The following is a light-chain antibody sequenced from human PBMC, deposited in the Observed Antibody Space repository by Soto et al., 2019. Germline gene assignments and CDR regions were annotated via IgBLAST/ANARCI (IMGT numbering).Light chain of an antibody. V-gene: IGKV3-15*01. CDR1: QSVSSN. Sequence: EIVMTQSPATLSVSPGERATLSCRASQSVSSNLAWYQQKPGQAPRLLIYGASTRATGIPARFSGSGSGTEFTLTISSLHSKDFAVFYCQQYNNGPPITFGQGTRLEIK. J-gene: IGKJ5*01. CDR2: GAS. CDR3: QQYNNGPPIT.